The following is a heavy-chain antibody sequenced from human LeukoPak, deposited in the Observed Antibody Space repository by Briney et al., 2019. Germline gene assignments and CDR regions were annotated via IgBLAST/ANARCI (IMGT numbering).Heavy chain of an antibody. Sequence: SETLSLTCSVSGGSISSSNYFWGWIRQPPGEGLEWIGSISHTGGTFYNPSLTSRVTISVDTSKNRFSLRLSSVAAADTAVYYCAREPTGYFDYWGQGTLVTVSS. D-gene: IGHD1-1*01. CDR3: AREPTGYFDY. V-gene: IGHV4-39*02. J-gene: IGHJ4*02. CDR2: ISHTGGT. CDR1: GGSISSSNYF.